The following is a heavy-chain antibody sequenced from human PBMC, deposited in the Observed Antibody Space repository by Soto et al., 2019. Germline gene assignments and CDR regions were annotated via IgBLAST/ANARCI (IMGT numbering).Heavy chain of an antibody. CDR3: ARDFYGGNSGSVGY. D-gene: IGHD4-17*01. CDR2: ISFDGSNK. V-gene: IGHV3-30-3*01. CDR1: GFTFSTYA. Sequence: GGSLRLSCAASGFTFSTYAMHWVRQAPGKGLEWVAIISFDGSNKYYADSVKGRFTISRDNSKNTVYVQMNSLRTEDTAVYYCARDFYGGNSGSVGYWGQGTLVTVSS. J-gene: IGHJ4*02.